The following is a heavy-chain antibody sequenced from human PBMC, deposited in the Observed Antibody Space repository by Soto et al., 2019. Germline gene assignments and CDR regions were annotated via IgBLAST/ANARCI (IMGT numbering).Heavy chain of an antibody. CDR2: IYYSGST. CDR3: ARDGNGNILTGYSVRSYRMDV. J-gene: IGHJ6*02. Sequence: SETLSLTCTVSGGSISSGGYYWSWIRQHPXKGLEWIGYIYYSGSTYYNPSLKSRVTISVDTSKNQFSLKLSSVTAADTAVYYCARDGNGNILTGYSVRSYRMDVWGQGTTVTVSS. V-gene: IGHV4-31*03. CDR1: GGSISSGGYY. D-gene: IGHD3-9*01.